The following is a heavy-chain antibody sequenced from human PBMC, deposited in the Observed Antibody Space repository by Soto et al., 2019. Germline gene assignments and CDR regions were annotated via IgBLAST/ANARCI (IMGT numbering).Heavy chain of an antibody. CDR1: GFTFSSYA. Sequence: GGSLRLSCAASGFTFSSYAMSWVRQAPGKGLEWVSAISGSGVSTYYADSVKGRFTISRDNSKNTLYLQINSLRGEDTAVYYCAKEGEHSSGWANFDYWGQGTLVTVSS. CDR3: AKEGEHSSGWANFDY. V-gene: IGHV3-23*01. J-gene: IGHJ4*02. D-gene: IGHD6-19*01. CDR2: ISGSGVST.